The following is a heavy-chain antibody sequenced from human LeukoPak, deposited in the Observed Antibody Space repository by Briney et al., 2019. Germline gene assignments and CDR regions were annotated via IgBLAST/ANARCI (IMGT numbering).Heavy chain of an antibody. Sequence: PGGSLRPSCAASGFTVSSNYMSWVRQAPGKGLEWVSVIYSGGSTYYADSVKGRFTISRDNSKNTLYLQMNSLRAEDTAVYYCARVRRGYSYGLDYWGQGTLVTVSS. J-gene: IGHJ4*02. V-gene: IGHV3-53*01. D-gene: IGHD5-18*01. CDR2: IYSGGST. CDR3: ARVRRGYSYGLDY. CDR1: GFTVSSNY.